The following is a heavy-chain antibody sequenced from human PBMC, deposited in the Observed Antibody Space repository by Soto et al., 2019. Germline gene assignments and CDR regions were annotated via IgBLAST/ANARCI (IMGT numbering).Heavy chain of an antibody. CDR1: GGSISSSNW. Sequence: QVQLQESGPGLVKPSGTLSLTCAVSGGSISSSNWWSWVRQPPGKGLEWIGEIYHSGSTNYNPSLQRRFTISVDKSKNQFSLKLSSVTAADTAVYYCARVSGSYYYGMDVWGQGTTVTVSS. D-gene: IGHD3-10*01. J-gene: IGHJ6*02. V-gene: IGHV4-4*02. CDR2: IYHSGST. CDR3: ARVSGSYYYGMDV.